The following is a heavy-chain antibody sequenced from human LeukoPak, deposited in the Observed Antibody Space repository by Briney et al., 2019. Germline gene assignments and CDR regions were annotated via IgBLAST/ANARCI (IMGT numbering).Heavy chain of an antibody. Sequence: ASVKVSCKASGYTFTSYAMNWVRQAPGQGLEWMGWINTNTGNPTYAQGFTGRFVFSLDTSVSTAYLQISSLKAEDTAVYYCAPKTWDYGDYRGWFDPWGQGTLVTVSS. CDR1: GYTFTSYA. J-gene: IGHJ5*02. CDR2: INTNTGNP. CDR3: APKTWDYGDYRGWFDP. V-gene: IGHV7-4-1*02. D-gene: IGHD4-17*01.